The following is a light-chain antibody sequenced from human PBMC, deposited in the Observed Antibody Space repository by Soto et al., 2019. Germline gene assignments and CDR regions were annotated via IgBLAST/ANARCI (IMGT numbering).Light chain of an antibody. CDR2: KTS. J-gene: IGKJ1*01. V-gene: IGKV1-5*03. Sequence: DIQMTQSHSTLSASVGDRVTLACLASQTISSWVAWYQQKPGKAPRLLIYKTSSLESGVPSRFSGSGSGTEFTLTISGLQPDDFATYYCQHYSLYSPWTFGQGTKVDI. CDR1: QTISSW. CDR3: QHYSLYSPWT.